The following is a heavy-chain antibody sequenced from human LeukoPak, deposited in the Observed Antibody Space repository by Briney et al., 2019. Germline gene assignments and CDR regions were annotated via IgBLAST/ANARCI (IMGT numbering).Heavy chain of an antibody. J-gene: IGHJ4*02. V-gene: IGHV1-2*02. CDR1: GYTFTSYD. Sequence: AASVKVSCKASGYTFTSYDINWVRQAPGQGLEWMGWINPDSGGANYAQQFQGRVTMTRDTSISTAYMELSGLRSDDTAVYYCSRDRDTISTTDAGGDHFHYWGQGTLVTVSS. D-gene: IGHD1-1*01. CDR3: SRDRDTISTTDAGGDHFHY. CDR2: INPDSGGA.